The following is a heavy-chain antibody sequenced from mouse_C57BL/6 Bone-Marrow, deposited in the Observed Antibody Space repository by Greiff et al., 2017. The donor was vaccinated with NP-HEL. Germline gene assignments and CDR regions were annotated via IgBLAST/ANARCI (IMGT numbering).Heavy chain of an antibody. CDR1: GYTFTEYT. J-gene: IGHJ2*01. V-gene: IGHV1-62-2*01. CDR2: FYPRSGSI. CDR3: AGHGAKRDVGYYFAY. Sequence: VKLLESGAELVKPGASVKLSCKASGYTFTEYTIHWVKQRSGQGLEWIGWFYPRSGSIKYNEKFKDKATLTADKSSSTIYMELSSLTSEDLAFDVSAGHGAKRDVGYYFAYWGQGTPLTVSS. D-gene: IGHD3-1*01.